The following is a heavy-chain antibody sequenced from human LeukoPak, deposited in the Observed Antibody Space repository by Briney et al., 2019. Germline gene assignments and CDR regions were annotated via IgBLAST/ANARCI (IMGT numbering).Heavy chain of an antibody. Sequence: PGGSLRLSCAASGFTFSSYWMSWVRQAPGKGLEWVANIKQDGSEKYYVDSVKGRFTISRDNAKNSLYLQMNSLRAEDTAVYYCARGYSSGWAEYFQHWGQGTLVTVSS. V-gene: IGHV3-7*01. CDR1: GFTFSSYW. D-gene: IGHD6-19*01. J-gene: IGHJ1*01. CDR2: IKQDGSEK. CDR3: ARGYSSGWAEYFQH.